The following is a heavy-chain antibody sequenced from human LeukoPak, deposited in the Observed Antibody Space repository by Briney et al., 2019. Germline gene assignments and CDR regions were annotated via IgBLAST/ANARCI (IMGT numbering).Heavy chain of an antibody. CDR3: AKLKGWYGEGYFDY. CDR2: IYSDGRT. CDR1: GFTVSSNY. V-gene: IGHV3-53*01. Sequence: GGSLRLSCAASGFTVSSNYMSWVRQAPGKGLEWVSVIYSDGRTYYADSVKGRFIISRDNSKNTLYLQMDSLRAEDTAVYYCAKLKGWYGEGYFDYWGQGTLVTVSS. J-gene: IGHJ4*02. D-gene: IGHD6-19*01.